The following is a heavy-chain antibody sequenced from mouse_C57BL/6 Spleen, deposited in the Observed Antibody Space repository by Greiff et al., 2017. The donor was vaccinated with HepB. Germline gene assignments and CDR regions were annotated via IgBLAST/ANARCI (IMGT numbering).Heavy chain of an antibody. CDR2: ISSGSSTI. V-gene: IGHV5-17*01. CDR1: GFTFSDYG. CDR3: AREGYSNYDY. Sequence: VQLQQSGGGLVKPGGSLKLSCAASGFTFSDYGMHWVRQAPEKGLEWVAYISSGSSTIYYADTVKGRFTISRDNAKNTLFLQMTSLRSEDTAMYYCAREGYSNYDYWGQGTTLTVSS. J-gene: IGHJ2*01. D-gene: IGHD2-5*01.